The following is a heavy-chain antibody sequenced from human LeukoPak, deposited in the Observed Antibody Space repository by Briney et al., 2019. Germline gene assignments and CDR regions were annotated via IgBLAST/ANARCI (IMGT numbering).Heavy chain of an antibody. D-gene: IGHD3-3*01. J-gene: IGHJ5*02. CDR3: ARGVETGVDWFDP. V-gene: IGHV3-7*01. CDR1: GFTISNYW. CDR2: IKQDGSEK. Sequence: PGGSLRLSCAASGFTISNYWMTWVRQAPGKGLEWVANIKQDGSEKYYVDSVKGRFTISRDNAKNSLYLQMNSLRADDTAVYYCARGVETGVDWFDPWGQGTLVTVSS.